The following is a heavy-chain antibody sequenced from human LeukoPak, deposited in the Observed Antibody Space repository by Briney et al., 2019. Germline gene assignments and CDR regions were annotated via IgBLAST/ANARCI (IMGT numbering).Heavy chain of an antibody. Sequence: EPSETLSLTCTVSGGSISNYYWSWMRQPAGRGLEWIGRVQTSGSTKYNPSLKSRVTMSVDTSKNQFSLKLSSVTAADTAVYYCARDVGSSDASDIWGQGTMVIVSS. D-gene: IGHD3-10*01. CDR3: ARDVGSSDASDI. J-gene: IGHJ3*02. CDR2: VQTSGST. V-gene: IGHV4-4*07. CDR1: GGSISNYY.